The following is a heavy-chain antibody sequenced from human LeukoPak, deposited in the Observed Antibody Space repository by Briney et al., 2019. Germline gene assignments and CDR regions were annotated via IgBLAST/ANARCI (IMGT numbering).Heavy chain of an antibody. D-gene: IGHD1-7*01. Sequence: PGRSLRLSCAASGFTFSSYAMHWVRQAPGKGLEWVAVMSHDGSIKNYADSVKGRFTISRDNSKNTLYLQMNSLRAEDTAVYYCARMNYVSTGWGAPFDYWGQGTLVTVSS. CDR1: GFTFSSYA. J-gene: IGHJ4*02. CDR3: ARMNYVSTGWGAPFDY. V-gene: IGHV3-30-3*01. CDR2: MSHDGSIK.